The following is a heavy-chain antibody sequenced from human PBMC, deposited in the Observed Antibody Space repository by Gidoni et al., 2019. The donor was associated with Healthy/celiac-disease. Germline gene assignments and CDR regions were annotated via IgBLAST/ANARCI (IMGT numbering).Heavy chain of an antibody. CDR1: VFTFSHAW. Sequence: EVQLVESGGGLVKPGGSLRLSCAASVFTFSHAWMSWVRQAPGKGLEWVGSIKSKTDGGTTDYAAPVKVRFTISRDDSKNTLYLQMNSLKTEDTAVYYCTTYLVYSSGRIFDYWGQGTLVTVSS. V-gene: IGHV3-15*01. CDR2: IKSKTDGGTT. D-gene: IGHD6-19*01. J-gene: IGHJ4*02. CDR3: TTYLVYSSGRIFDY.